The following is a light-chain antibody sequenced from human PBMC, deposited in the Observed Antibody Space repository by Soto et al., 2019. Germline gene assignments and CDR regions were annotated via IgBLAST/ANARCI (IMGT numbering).Light chain of an antibody. CDR1: QTISNW. Sequence: DIQMTQSPSTLSASIGDRVTITCRASQTISNWLAWYQQKPGKAPKLLIYDASTLESGVPSRFSGSGSGTEFTLTISSLQPEDFATYYCLQHNNYPWTFGQGTKVDIK. J-gene: IGKJ1*01. CDR2: DAS. V-gene: IGKV1-5*01. CDR3: LQHNNYPWT.